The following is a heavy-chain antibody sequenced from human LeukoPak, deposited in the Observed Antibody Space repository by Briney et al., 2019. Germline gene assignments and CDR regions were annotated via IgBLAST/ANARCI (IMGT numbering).Heavy chain of an antibody. Sequence: SETLSLTCTVSGGPISSYYWSWIRQPPGKGLEWIGYIYYSGSTNYNPSLKSRVTISVDTSKNQFSLKLSSVTAADTAVYYCARRVYTGGMDVWGQGTTVTVSS. CDR2: IYYSGST. V-gene: IGHV4-59*01. CDR1: GGPISSYY. CDR3: ARRVYTGGMDV. D-gene: IGHD2-8*01. J-gene: IGHJ6*02.